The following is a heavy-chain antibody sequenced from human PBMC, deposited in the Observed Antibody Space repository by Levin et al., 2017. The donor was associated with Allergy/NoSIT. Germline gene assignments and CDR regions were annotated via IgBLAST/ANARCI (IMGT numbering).Heavy chain of an antibody. D-gene: IGHD4-23*01. CDR1: GFTFSSYA. CDR2: ISGSGGST. V-gene: IGHV3-23*01. Sequence: PGESLKISCAASGFTFSSYAMSWVRQAPGKGLEWVSAISGSGGSTYYADSVKGRFTISRDNSKNTLYLQMNSLRAEDTAVYYCAKDPDTVAAFDIWGQGTMVTVSS. CDR3: AKDPDTVAAFDI. J-gene: IGHJ3*02.